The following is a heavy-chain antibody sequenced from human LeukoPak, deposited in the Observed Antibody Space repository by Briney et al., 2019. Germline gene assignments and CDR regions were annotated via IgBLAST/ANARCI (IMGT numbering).Heavy chain of an antibody. J-gene: IGHJ3*02. CDR3: ARDIRTAMHAFDI. CDR2: ISSSSSYI. CDR1: GFTFSSYS. D-gene: IGHD2-21*02. V-gene: IGHV3-21*04. Sequence: GGSLRLSCAASGFTFSSYSMNWVRQAPGKGLEWVSSISSSSSYIYYADSVKGRFTISRDNSKNTLYLQMNSLRAEDTAVYYCARDIRTAMHAFDIWGQGTMVTVSS.